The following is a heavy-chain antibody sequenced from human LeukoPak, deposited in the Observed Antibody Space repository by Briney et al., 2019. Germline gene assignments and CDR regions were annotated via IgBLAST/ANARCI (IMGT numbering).Heavy chain of an antibody. CDR1: GFTFSSYA. D-gene: IGHD2-21*02. CDR3: AKASKGVVVTAILYYFDY. J-gene: IGHJ4*02. CDR2: ISSNGGST. V-gene: IGHV3-64*01. Sequence: GGSLRLSCAASGFTFSSYAMHWVRQAPGKGLEYVSAISSNGGSTYYANSVKGRFTISRDNAKNSLYLQMNSLRAEDTALYYCAKASKGVVVTAILYYFDYWGQGTLVTVSS.